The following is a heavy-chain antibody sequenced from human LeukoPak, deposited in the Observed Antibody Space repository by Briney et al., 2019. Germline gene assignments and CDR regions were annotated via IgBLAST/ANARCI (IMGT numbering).Heavy chain of an antibody. CDR2: IIPLFGTT. CDR1: GGTFSYTT. CDR3: ARAAYNDFWSEYNYFGP. D-gene: IGHD3-3*01. Sequence: ASVKVSCKASGGTFSYTTISWVRQAPGQGLEWVGGIIPLFGTTNYVQKLQGRVTITKNDSTTTPYMELSSLRSDDTAMYYCARAAYNDFWSEYNYFGPWGQGSLVTVSS. V-gene: IGHV1-69*05. J-gene: IGHJ5*02.